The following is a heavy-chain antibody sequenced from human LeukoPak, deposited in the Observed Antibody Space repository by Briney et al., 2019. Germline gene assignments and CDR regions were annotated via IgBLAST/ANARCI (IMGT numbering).Heavy chain of an antibody. CDR1: GFAFGGEA. D-gene: IGHD3-10*01. CDR2: ISPGGGTT. CDR3: AKDSSMVRGDYDYFDY. V-gene: IGHV3-23*01. Sequence: GGSLRLSCAVSGFAFGGEAMSWVRQSPARGLEWVASISPGGGTTYYADYVKGRFTISRDNSNNTLYVQMNSLRAEDTAVYYCAKDSSMVRGDYDYFDYWGQGTLVTVSS. J-gene: IGHJ4*02.